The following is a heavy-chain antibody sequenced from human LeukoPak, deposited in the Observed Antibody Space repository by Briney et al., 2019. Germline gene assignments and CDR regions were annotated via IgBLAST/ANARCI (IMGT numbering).Heavy chain of an antibody. V-gene: IGHV3-9*01. Sequence: GGSLRLSCAASGFTFDDYAMHWVRQAPGKGLEWVSGISWNSGSIGYADSVKGRFTISRDNAKNSLYLQMNSLRAEDTALYYCAKASDVRGFDYWGQGTLVTVFS. D-gene: IGHD3-10*01. CDR2: ISWNSGSI. CDR1: GFTFDDYA. J-gene: IGHJ4*02. CDR3: AKASDVRGFDY.